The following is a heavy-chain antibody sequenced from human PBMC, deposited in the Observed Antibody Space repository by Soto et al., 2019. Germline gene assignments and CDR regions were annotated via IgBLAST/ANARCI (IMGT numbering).Heavy chain of an antibody. V-gene: IGHV1-18*01. CDR2: ISAYNGNT. CDR1: GYTFTSYG. D-gene: IGHD4-17*01. Sequence: QVQLVQSGAEVKKPGASVKVSCKASGYTFTSYGISWVRQAPGQGLEWMGWISAYNGNTNYAQKLQGRVTMTTDTSTITAYMELRSLRSDDTAVYYCAREYGYYYYYYGMDVWGQGTTVTVSS. J-gene: IGHJ6*02. CDR3: AREYGYYYYYYGMDV.